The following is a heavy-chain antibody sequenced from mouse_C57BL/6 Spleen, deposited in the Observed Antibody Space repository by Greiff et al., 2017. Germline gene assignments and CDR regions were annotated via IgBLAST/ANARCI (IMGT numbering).Heavy chain of an antibody. CDR3: ARELIYYYGSSYPYYAMDY. CDR2: ISYDGSN. V-gene: IGHV3-6*01. J-gene: IGHJ4*01. D-gene: IGHD1-1*01. Sequence: EVQVVESGPGLVKPSQSLSLTCSVTGYSITSGYYWNWIRQFPGNKLEWMGYISYDGSNNYNPSLKNRISITRDTSKNQFFLKLNSVTTEDTATYYCARELIYYYGSSYPYYAMDYWGQGTSVTVSS. CDR1: GYSITSGYY.